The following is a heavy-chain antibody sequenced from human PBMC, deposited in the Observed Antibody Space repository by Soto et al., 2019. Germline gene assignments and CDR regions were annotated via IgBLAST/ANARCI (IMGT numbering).Heavy chain of an antibody. Sequence: QVHLVQSGAEVKKPGASVKVSCKGSGYAFTTYGITWVRQAPGQGLEWMGWISAHNGNTKYAQKLQGRVTVTRDTATSTASTELRSLRSDDTAVNYCARGRDGNYWGQGALVTVSS. J-gene: IGHJ4*02. CDR2: ISAHNGNT. CDR1: GYAFTTYG. CDR3: ARGRDGNY. V-gene: IGHV1-18*01.